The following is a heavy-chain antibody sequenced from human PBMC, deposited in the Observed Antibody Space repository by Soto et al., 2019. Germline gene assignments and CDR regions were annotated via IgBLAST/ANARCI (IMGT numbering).Heavy chain of an antibody. CDR2: IWYDGSNK. Sequence: PGGSLRLSCAASGFTFSSYGMHWVRQAPGKGLEWVAVIWYDGSNKYYADSVKGRFTISRDNSKNTLYLQMNSLRAEDTAVYYCARDLGSIAVAGGNFDYWGQGTLVTVSS. J-gene: IGHJ4*02. V-gene: IGHV3-33*01. CDR1: GFTFSSYG. CDR3: ARDLGSIAVAGGNFDY. D-gene: IGHD6-19*01.